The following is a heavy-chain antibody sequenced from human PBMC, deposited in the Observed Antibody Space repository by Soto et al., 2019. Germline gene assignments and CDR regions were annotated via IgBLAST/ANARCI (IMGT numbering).Heavy chain of an antibody. CDR1: GFTFSSYA. Sequence: GGSLRLSCAASGFTFSSYAMHWVRQAPGKGLEWVAVISYDGSNKYYADSVKGRFTISRDNSKNTLYLQMNSLRAEDTAVYYCARGYCSGGSCYSVYYYYYGMDVWGQGTTVTVSS. CDR3: ARGYCSGGSCYSVYYYYYGMDV. V-gene: IGHV3-30-3*01. J-gene: IGHJ6*02. CDR2: ISYDGSNK. D-gene: IGHD2-15*01.